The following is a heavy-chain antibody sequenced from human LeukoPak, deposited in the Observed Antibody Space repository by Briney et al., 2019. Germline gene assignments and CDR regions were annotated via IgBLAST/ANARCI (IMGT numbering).Heavy chain of an antibody. CDR1: GFTFSSYS. CDR3: ARAGGDTAMVTPDY. V-gene: IGHV3-21*01. J-gene: IGHJ4*02. Sequence: PGGSLRLSCAASGFTFSSYSMNWVRQAPGKGLEWVSSISSSSSYIYYADSVKGRFTISRDNAKNSLYLQMNSLRAEDTAVYYCARAGGDTAMVTPDYWGQGTLVTVSS. CDR2: ISSSSSYI. D-gene: IGHD5-18*01.